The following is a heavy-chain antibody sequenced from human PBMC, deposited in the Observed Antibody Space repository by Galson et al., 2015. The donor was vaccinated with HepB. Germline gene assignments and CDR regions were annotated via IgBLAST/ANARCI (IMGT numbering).Heavy chain of an antibody. CDR1: GGTFSSYA. Sequence: SVKVSCKASGGTFSSYAISWVRQAPGQGLEWMGGIIPIFGTANYAQKFQGRVTITADESTSTAYMELSSLRSEDTAVYYCARVGSTSCYRRVCGNFDYWGQGTLVTVSS. CDR3: ARVGSTSCYRRVCGNFDY. D-gene: IGHD2-2*02. V-gene: IGHV1-69*13. J-gene: IGHJ4*02. CDR2: IIPIFGTA.